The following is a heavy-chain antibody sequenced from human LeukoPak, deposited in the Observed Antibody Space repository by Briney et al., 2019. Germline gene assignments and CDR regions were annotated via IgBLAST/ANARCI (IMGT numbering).Heavy chain of an antibody. CDR2: ISSSSSYI. Sequence: GGSLRLSCAASGLTFSSYSMNWVRQAPGKGLEWVSSISSSSSYIYYADSVKGRFTISRDNAKNSLYLQMNSLRAEDTAVYYCARGRICSGGSCLPLAFDIWGQGTMVTVSS. D-gene: IGHD2-15*01. CDR3: ARGRICSGGSCLPLAFDI. J-gene: IGHJ3*02. V-gene: IGHV3-21*01. CDR1: GLTFSSYS.